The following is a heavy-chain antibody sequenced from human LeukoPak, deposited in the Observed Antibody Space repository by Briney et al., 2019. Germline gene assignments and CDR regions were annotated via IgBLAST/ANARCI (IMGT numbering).Heavy chain of an antibody. J-gene: IGHJ4*02. Sequence: ASVKVSCKASGYTFTGYYMHWVRQAPGQGLEWMGWINPNSGGTNYAQKFQGRVTMTRATSISTAYMELSRLRSDDTAVYYCARVSGIATVLDYWGQGTLVTVSS. D-gene: IGHD6-13*01. CDR2: INPNSGGT. CDR1: GYTFTGYY. V-gene: IGHV1-2*02. CDR3: ARVSGIATVLDY.